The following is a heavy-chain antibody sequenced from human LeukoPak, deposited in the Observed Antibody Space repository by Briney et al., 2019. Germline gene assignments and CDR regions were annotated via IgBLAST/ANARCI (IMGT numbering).Heavy chain of an antibody. D-gene: IGHD7-27*01. CDR2: IYSGGST. V-gene: IGHV3-66*01. Sequence: GGSLRLSCAASGFTVSSNYMSWVCQAPGKGLEWVSIIYSGGSTYYADSVKGRFTISRDSSKNTLYLQMNSLRAEDTAVYYCARANWGHPMYYFDYWGQGTLVTVSS. CDR1: GFTVSSNY. CDR3: ARANWGHPMYYFDY. J-gene: IGHJ4*02.